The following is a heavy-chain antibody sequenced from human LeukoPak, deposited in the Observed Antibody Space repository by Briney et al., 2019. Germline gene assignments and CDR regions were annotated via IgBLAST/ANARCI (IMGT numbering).Heavy chain of an antibody. CDR2: INPSGGST. CDR1: GYTLTSYH. Sequence: GASVNVSCKASGYTLTSYHMHWVRQAPGQGLEWMGIINPSGGSTNYAQKFQGRVTMTRDMSTSTVYMELSSLRSEDTAVYYCAREGVTIFGLVRTQTTKSPHRFDPWGQGTLVTVSS. V-gene: IGHV1-46*01. D-gene: IGHD3/OR15-3a*01. CDR3: AREGVTIFGLVRTQTTKSPHRFDP. J-gene: IGHJ5*02.